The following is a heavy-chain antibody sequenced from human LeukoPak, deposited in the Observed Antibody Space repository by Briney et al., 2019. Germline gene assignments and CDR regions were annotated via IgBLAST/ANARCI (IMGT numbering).Heavy chain of an antibody. D-gene: IGHD6-19*01. CDR2: INHSGST. CDR1: GGSFSGYY. J-gene: IGHJ4*02. Sequence: SETLSLTCAVYGGSFSGYYWSWIRQPPGKGLEWIGEINHSGSTNYNPSLKSRVTISVDTSKNQFSLKLSSVTAADTAVYYCARESSGCFDYWGQGTLVTVSS. CDR3: ARESSGCFDY. V-gene: IGHV4-34*01.